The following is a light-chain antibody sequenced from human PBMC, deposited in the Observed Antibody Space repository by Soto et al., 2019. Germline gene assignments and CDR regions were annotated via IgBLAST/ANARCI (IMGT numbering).Light chain of an antibody. V-gene: IGKV4-1*01. Sequence: DIVMTQSPDSLAVSLGERATINCKSSQSVLYSSNNKNYLAWYQQKPGQPPKLLFYWASTREFGVPDRFSGSGSGTDITLTISSLQAEDVAVYYCQQYYSTPLTFGGGTKVEIK. CDR2: WAS. CDR1: QSVLYSSNNKNY. CDR3: QQYYSTPLT. J-gene: IGKJ4*01.